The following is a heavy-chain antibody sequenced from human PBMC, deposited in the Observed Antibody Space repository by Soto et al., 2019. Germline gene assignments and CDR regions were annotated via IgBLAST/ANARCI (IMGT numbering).Heavy chain of an antibody. D-gene: IGHD3-10*01. CDR2: IYYSGST. CDR1: GGSISSYY. CDR3: ARAPRGNYGYPSYFDY. V-gene: IGHV4-59*01. Sequence: QVQLQESGPGLVKPSETLSLTCTVSGGSISSYYWSWIRQPPGKGLEWIGYIYYSGSTNYNPSLKTRVTTSVDSSKCQFSLKLSSVTAAHTAVYYCARAPRGNYGYPSYFDYWGQGTLVTVSS. J-gene: IGHJ4*02.